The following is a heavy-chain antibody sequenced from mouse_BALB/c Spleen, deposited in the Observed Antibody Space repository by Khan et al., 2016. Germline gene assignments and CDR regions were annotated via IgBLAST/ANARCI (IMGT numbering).Heavy chain of an antibody. D-gene: IGHD2-14*01. Sequence: QVQLQQSGAELAKPGASVKMSCKASGYTFTTYWMHWVKQRSGQGLEWIGYLNPNSGYTTYNQKFKDKATLTADKSSSTAYIQLSSLTSEDSAVYYCARHYRDDFDYWGQGTTLTVSS. J-gene: IGHJ2*01. CDR2: LNPNSGYT. V-gene: IGHV1-7*01. CDR1: GYTFTTYW. CDR3: ARHYRDDFDY.